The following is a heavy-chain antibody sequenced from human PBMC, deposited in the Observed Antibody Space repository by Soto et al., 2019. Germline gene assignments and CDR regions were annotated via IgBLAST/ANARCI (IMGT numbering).Heavy chain of an antibody. CDR1: GYTFTSYD. CDR3: ARGVGNRVDY. V-gene: IGHV1-8*01. Sequence: QVQLVQSGAEGKKPGASVKVSCKASGYTFTSYDINWVRQATGQGLEWMGWMNPNSGNTGYAHKFRGRIAMTRNCSINTAYMELSSLRSEDTAVYYCARGVGNRVDYGGQGTLVTVSS. J-gene: IGHJ4*02. D-gene: IGHD1-26*01. CDR2: MNPNSGNT.